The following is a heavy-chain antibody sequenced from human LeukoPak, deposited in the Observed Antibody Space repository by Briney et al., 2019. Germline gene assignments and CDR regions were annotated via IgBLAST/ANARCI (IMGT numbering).Heavy chain of an antibody. CDR2: IIPIFGTA. V-gene: IGHV1-69*13. Sequence: SVKVSCKASGYTFTGYYMHWVRQAPGQGLEWMGGIIPIFGTANYAQKFQGRVTITADESTSTAYMELSSLRSEDTAVYYCARVLDGGYNVLRGEGDFDYWGQGTLVTVSS. CDR3: ARVLDGGYNVLRGEGDFDY. D-gene: IGHD5-24*01. CDR1: GYTFTGYY. J-gene: IGHJ4*02.